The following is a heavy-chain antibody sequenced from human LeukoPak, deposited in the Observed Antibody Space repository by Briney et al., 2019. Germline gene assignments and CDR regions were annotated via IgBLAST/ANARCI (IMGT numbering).Heavy chain of an antibody. CDR3: ARVYDSSGYYYHY. V-gene: IGHV3-21*01. J-gene: IGHJ4*02. CDR2: ISSSSSYI. Sequence: GGSLRLSCAASGFTFSSYSMNWVRQAPGKGLEWVSSISSSSSYIYYADSVKGRFTISRDNAKNSLYLQMNSLGAEDTAVYYCARVYDSSGYYYHYWGQETLVTVSS. CDR1: GFTFSSYS. D-gene: IGHD3-22*01.